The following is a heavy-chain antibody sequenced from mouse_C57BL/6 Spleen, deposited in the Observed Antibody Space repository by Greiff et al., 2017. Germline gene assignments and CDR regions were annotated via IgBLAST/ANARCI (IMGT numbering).Heavy chain of an antibody. D-gene: IGHD2-1*01. CDR1: GYTFTDYN. CDR3: AREELDGNWAMDY. CDR2: INPNNGGT. V-gene: IGHV1-18*01. Sequence: VQLQQSGPELVKPGASVKIPCKASGYTFTDYNMDWVKQSHGKSLEWIGDINPNNGGTIYNQKFKGKATLTVDKSSSTAYMELRSLTSEDTAVYYCAREELDGNWAMDYWGQGTSVTVSS. J-gene: IGHJ4*01.